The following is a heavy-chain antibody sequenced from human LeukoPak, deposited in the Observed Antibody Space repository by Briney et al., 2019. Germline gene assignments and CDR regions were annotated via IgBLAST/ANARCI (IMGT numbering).Heavy chain of an antibody. CDR1: GGSMSSYY. CDR3: ARHYYGSGSYYSTFDY. Sequence: SETLSLTCTVSGGSMSSYYWSWIRQPPGKGLEWNGYIYYRGSTNYHPSLKSRVTISVDTSKNQFSLKLSSVPAADTAVYYCARHYYGSGSYYSTFDYWGQGTLVTVSS. D-gene: IGHD3-10*01. V-gene: IGHV4-59*08. CDR2: IYYRGST. J-gene: IGHJ4*02.